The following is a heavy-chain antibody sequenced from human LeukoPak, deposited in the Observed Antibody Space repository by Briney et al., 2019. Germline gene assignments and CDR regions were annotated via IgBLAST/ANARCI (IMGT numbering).Heavy chain of an antibody. J-gene: IGHJ4*02. CDR2: IIPIFGTA. CDR1: GGTFSSYA. V-gene: IGHV1-69*05. CDR3: ARVTGYCSSTSCLYYFDY. Sequence: ASVKVSCKASGGTFSSYAISWVRQAPGQGLEWMGGIIPIFGTANYAQKFQGRVTITTDESTSTAYMELSSLRSEDTAVYYCARVTGYCSSTSCLYYFDYWGQGTLATVSS. D-gene: IGHD2-2*01.